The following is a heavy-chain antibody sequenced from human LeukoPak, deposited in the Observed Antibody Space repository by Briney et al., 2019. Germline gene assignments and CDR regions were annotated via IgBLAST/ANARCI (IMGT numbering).Heavy chain of an antibody. J-gene: IGHJ4*02. CDR1: GVSTSAYY. CDR2: IYPGESIYATENS. V-gene: IGHV4-4*07. Sequence: SETLSLTCTVSGVSTSAYYWSWIRQSAGNGLEWIGRIYPGESIYATENSYYNPSLKSRISLSGDTSKNQLSLKLSSVTAADTAIYYCASDPTTVTSVFDSWGQGILVTVSS. CDR3: ASDPTTVTSVFDS. D-gene: IGHD4-17*01.